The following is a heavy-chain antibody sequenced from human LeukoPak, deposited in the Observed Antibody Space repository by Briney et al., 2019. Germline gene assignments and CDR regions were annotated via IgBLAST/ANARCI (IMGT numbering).Heavy chain of an antibody. CDR1: GFTFSSYA. J-gene: IGHJ4*02. Sequence: GGSLRLSCAASGFTFSSYAMHWVRQAPGKGLEWVAVISYDGSNKYYADSVKGRFTISRDNAKNAAYVELKSLKGEDTGVDYCXXGXSGGNSRGKYYFDYWGQGTLVTVSS. D-gene: IGHD4-23*01. CDR2: ISYDGSNK. V-gene: IGHV3-30-3*01. CDR3: XXGXSGGNSRGKYYFDY.